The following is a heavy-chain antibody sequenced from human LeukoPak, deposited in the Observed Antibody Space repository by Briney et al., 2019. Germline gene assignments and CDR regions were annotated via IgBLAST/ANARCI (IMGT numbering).Heavy chain of an antibody. D-gene: IGHD1-26*01. CDR2: IWSDSADI. J-gene: IGHJ4*02. CDR3: ARGDEWELLSDY. Sequence: PGRSLRLSCAASGFIFSRYTINWVRQAPAKGLEWVSSIWSDSADIHYADSVKGRFTISRDNAKNSLYLQMNSLSAEDTAVYYCARGDEWELLSDYWGQGTLVTVSS. V-gene: IGHV3-21*01. CDR1: GFIFSRYT.